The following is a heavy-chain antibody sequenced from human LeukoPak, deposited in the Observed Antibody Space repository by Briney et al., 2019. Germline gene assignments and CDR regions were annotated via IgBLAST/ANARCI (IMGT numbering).Heavy chain of an antibody. D-gene: IGHD2-21*02. CDR1: GFTFSTYS. CDR3: ARACGGDCYLSDY. V-gene: IGHV3-21*01. J-gene: IGHJ4*02. CDR2: ISTSGSYI. Sequence: GGSLRLSCAASGFTFSTYSMNWVRQAPGKGLEWVSSISTSGSYIYYAYSVKGRFTISRDSAKNSLYLQMNSLRAEDTAVYYCARACGGDCYLSDYWGQGTLVTVSS.